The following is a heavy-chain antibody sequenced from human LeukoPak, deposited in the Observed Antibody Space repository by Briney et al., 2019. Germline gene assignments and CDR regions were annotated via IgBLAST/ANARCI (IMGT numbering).Heavy chain of an antibody. V-gene: IGHV1-3*01. J-gene: IGHJ4*02. CDR3: ARDVKIVTIFGVVGPYSY. Sequence: GASVKVSCKASGYTFTSYAMHWVRQAPGQRLEWMGWINAGNGNTKYSQKFQGRVTITRDTSASTAYMELSGLRSEDTAVYYCARDVKIVTIFGVVGPYSYWGQGTLVTVSS. CDR2: INAGNGNT. CDR1: GYTFTSYA. D-gene: IGHD3-3*01.